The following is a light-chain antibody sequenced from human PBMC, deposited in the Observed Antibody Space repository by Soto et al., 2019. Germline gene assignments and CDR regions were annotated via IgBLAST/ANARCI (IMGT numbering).Light chain of an antibody. CDR3: QQYDKWRT. V-gene: IGKV1-33*01. J-gene: IGKJ4*01. CDR2: DAS. Sequence: DIQMTQCPSSLSASVGDRVTITCQASQDIRNYLNWYQQKPGKAPKLLIYDASNLETGVPSRFNGSGSGTDFTFTISGAQPDDIANCYCQQYDKWRTFGGGTKVEIK. CDR1: QDIRNY.